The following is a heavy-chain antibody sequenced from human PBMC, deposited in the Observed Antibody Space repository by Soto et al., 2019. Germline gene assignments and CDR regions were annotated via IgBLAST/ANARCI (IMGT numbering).Heavy chain of an antibody. CDR3: AKEGDLIGYNYGSCFDY. V-gene: IGHV4-38-2*01. Sequence: PSETLSLTCAVSGGSIISNYWWAWIRQSPGEGLVWIGSIYHSGTTYYNPSLESRVIISVDTSESRFALRLTSVTAADSAVYYCAKEGDLIGYNYGSCFDYWGQGTLVTVSS. D-gene: IGHD5-18*01. J-gene: IGHJ4*02. CDR1: GGSIISNYW. CDR2: IYHSGTT.